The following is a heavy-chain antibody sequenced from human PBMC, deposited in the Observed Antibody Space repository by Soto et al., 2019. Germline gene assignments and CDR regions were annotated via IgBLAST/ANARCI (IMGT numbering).Heavy chain of an antibody. CDR1: GGSFSDYY. V-gene: IGHV4-34*01. J-gene: IGHJ5*02. CDR2: INHSGST. Sequence: QVQLQQWGAGRLKPSETLSLTCAVFGGSFSDYYWSWIRQPPGKGLEWIGEINHSGSTNYNPSLKSRVIISVDMSKNQFSVKLSSVTAADTAAYYCARGRVGSSPGSPWGQGTRVTVSS. CDR3: ARGRVGSSPGSP. D-gene: IGHD6-13*01.